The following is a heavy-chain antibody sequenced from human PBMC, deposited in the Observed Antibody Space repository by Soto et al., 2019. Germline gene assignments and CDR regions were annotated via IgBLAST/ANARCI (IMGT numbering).Heavy chain of an antibody. CDR2: VYYTGST. Sequence: SETLSLTCTVSGGSISSYYWSWIRQPPGKGLEWIGYVYYTGSTNYNPSLKSRVTISIDTSKNQFSLELRSVTAADTAVYYCVREIRSYSNYDYWGKGTLVTVSS. D-gene: IGHD4-4*01. V-gene: IGHV4-59*01. J-gene: IGHJ4*02. CDR3: VREIRSYSNYDY. CDR1: GGSISSYY.